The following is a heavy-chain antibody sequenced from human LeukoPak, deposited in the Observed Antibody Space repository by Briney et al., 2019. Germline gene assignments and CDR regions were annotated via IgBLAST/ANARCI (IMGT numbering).Heavy chain of an antibody. V-gene: IGHV3-30*02. Sequence: GGSLRLSCAASGFAFSGYGIHWARQAPGKGLEWVTFIRYDGNTKYYADSVKGRFSISRDNSRNTVYLQMNRLSAEDTAVYYCAKEGDYYDGSGYYSDNYYYYMEVWGTGTTVTVSS. CDR1: GFAFSGYG. J-gene: IGHJ6*03. D-gene: IGHD3-22*01. CDR3: AKEGDYYDGSGYYSDNYYYYMEV. CDR2: IRYDGNTK.